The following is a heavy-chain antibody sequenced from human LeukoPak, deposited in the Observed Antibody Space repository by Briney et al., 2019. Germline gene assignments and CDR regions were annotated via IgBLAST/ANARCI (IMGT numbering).Heavy chain of an antibody. CDR3: LRYGSANYYNTFDN. Sequence: GSLRLSCAASGFTFSGFWMSWVRQAPTKGLEWVANIKYDGSDKRYVDSVRGRFTVSRDNANNSLYLQMNSLRAEDTAVYYCLRYGSANYYNTFDNWGQGTLVTVSS. V-gene: IGHV3-7*01. D-gene: IGHD3-10*01. CDR2: IKYDGSDK. CDR1: GFTFSGFW. J-gene: IGHJ4*02.